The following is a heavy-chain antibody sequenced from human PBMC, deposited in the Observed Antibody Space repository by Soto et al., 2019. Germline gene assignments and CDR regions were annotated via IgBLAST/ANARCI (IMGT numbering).Heavy chain of an antibody. CDR3: ARGEEQWLVLTGY. Sequence: QVQLVQSGAEVKKPGASVKVSCKASGYTFTSYAMHWVRQAPGQRLEWMGWINAGNGNTKYSQKFQGRVTITRDTSASTAYMELSSLRSEDTAVYYCARGEEQWLVLTGYWGQGTLVTVSS. V-gene: IGHV1-3*01. D-gene: IGHD6-19*01. CDR2: INAGNGNT. CDR1: GYTFTSYA. J-gene: IGHJ4*02.